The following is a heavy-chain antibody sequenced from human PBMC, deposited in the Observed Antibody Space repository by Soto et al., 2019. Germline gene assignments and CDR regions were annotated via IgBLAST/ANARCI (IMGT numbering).Heavy chain of an antibody. Sequence: GGSLRLSCAASPVSFSGLGMSWVRQAPGKGLEWVSTIDRSGTRTHYADSVKGRFTISRDTSRYTLDLQIDNLRAEDTALYHCVSWLSAHFDFWGRGTLVTVSS. CDR3: VSWLSAHFDF. CDR1: PVSFSGLG. J-gene: IGHJ4*02. D-gene: IGHD6-19*01. V-gene: IGHV3-23*05. CDR2: IDRSGTRT.